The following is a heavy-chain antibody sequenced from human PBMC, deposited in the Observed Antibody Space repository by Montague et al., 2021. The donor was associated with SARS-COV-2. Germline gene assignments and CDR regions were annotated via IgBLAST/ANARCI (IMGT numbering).Heavy chain of an antibody. Sequence: SLSLSFSASGFPFSSFGMHWVRQAPGKGLEWVAAISYHEIYKYYADSVRDRFTISRDNSNNTLYLQMNSLRAEDTAAYYCTGTVTTRGWFAPWGQGTLVTVSS. J-gene: IGHJ5*02. CDR1: GFPFSSFG. V-gene: IGHV3-30*03. D-gene: IGHD1-1*01. CDR2: ISYHEIYK. CDR3: TGTVTTRGWFAP.